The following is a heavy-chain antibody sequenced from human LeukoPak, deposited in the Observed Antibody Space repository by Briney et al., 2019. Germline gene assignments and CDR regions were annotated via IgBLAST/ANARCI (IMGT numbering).Heavy chain of an antibody. CDR2: INPNSGGT. CDR1: GYTFTGYY. D-gene: IGHD3-22*01. V-gene: IGHV1-2*06. J-gene: IGHJ4*02. Sequence: ASVKVSCKASGYTFTGYYMHWVRQAPGQGLEWMGRINPNSGGTNYAQKFQGRVTMTRDTSISIAYMELSRLRSDDTAVYYCARDFGDDSSGTDYWGQGTLVTVSS. CDR3: ARDFGDDSSGTDY.